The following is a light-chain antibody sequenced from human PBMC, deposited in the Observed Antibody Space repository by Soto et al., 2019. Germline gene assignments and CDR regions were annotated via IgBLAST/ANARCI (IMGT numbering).Light chain of an antibody. J-gene: IGKJ1*01. V-gene: IGKV3-15*01. CDR1: QSVNTN. CDR3: QQYNNWPPKT. CDR2: GAS. Sequence: EIVMTQSPATLSVSPGERATLSCRASQSVNTNLAWYQQKPGQAPRLLIYGASTRATGIPARFSGSGSGTEFTLTINSLQSEDFAIYYCQQYNNWPPKTFGQGTKVDIK.